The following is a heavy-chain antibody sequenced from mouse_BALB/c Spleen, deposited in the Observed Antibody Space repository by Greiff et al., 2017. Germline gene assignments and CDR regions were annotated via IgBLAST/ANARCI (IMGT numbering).Heavy chain of an antibody. CDR1: GFTFSSYA. CDR2: ISSGGSYT. CDR3: ARETGTRAMDY. Sequence: EVHLVESGGGLVKPGGSLKLSCAASGFTFSSYAMSWVRQSPEKRLEWVAEISSGGSYTYYPDTVTGRFTISRDNAKNTLYLETSSLRSEDTAMYYCARETGTRAMDYWGQGTSVTVSS. D-gene: IGHD4-1*01. V-gene: IGHV5-9-4*01. J-gene: IGHJ4*01.